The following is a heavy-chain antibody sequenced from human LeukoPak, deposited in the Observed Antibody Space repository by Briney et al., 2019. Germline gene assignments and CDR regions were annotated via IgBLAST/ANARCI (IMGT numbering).Heavy chain of an antibody. CDR3: ARRSGYPSYYFDY. CDR2: IYPGDSDT. J-gene: IGHJ4*02. D-gene: IGHD5-18*01. CDR1: GYTFTNYW. V-gene: IGHV5-51*01. Sequence: GESLKISCKASGYTFTNYWIGWVRQMPGKGLEWMGIIYPGDSDTRYSPSFQGQVTISADKSSSTAYLQWSSLKASDTGMYYCARRSGYPSYYFDYWGQGTLVTVSS.